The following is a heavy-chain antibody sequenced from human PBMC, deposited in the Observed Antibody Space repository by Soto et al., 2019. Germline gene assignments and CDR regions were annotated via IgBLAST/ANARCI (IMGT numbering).Heavy chain of an antibody. CDR1: GYAFTSYG. CDR2: ISAYNGNT. V-gene: IGHV1-18*01. J-gene: IGHJ4*01. D-gene: IGHD2-15*01. CDR3: ARDSRNPYVVVAPRDHPGGPKTDY. Sequence: ASVKVSCKASGYAFTSYGISWVRQAPGQGLEWMGWISAYNGNTNYAQKLQGRVTMTTDTSTSTAYMELRSLRSDDTAVYYCARDSRNPYVVVAPRDHPGGPKTDYWG.